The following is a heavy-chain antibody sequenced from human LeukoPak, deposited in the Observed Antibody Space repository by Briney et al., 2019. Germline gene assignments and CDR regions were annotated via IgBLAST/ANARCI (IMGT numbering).Heavy chain of an antibody. CDR1: GGSISIGSSISSGSYY. V-gene: IGHV4-39*07. J-gene: IGHJ3*02. CDR3: ARGRITMSAFDI. D-gene: IGHD3-22*01. CDR2: INHSGST. Sequence: PSETLSLTCTVSGGSISIGSSISSGSYYWSWIRQPPGKGLEWIGEINHSGSTNYNPSLKSRVTISVDTSKNQFSLKLSSVTAADTAVYYCARGRITMSAFDIWGQGTMVTVSS.